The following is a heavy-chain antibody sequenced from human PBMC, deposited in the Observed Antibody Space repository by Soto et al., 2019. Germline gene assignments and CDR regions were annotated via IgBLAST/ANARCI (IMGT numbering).Heavy chain of an antibody. J-gene: IGHJ4*02. CDR2: ISGSGGST. CDR3: AKDPGYYDILTGYYGPPFWDDY. Sequence: GGSLRLSCAASGFTFSSYAMSWVRQAPGKGLEWVSAISGSGGSTYYADSVKGRFTISRDNSKNTLYLQMNSLRAEDTAVYYCAKDPGYYDILTGYYGPPFWDDYWGQGTLVTVSS. V-gene: IGHV3-23*01. D-gene: IGHD3-9*01. CDR1: GFTFSSYA.